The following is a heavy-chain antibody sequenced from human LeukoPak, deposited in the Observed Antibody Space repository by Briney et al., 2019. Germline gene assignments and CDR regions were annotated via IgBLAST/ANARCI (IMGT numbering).Heavy chain of an antibody. D-gene: IGHD3-10*01. CDR1: GLTFSGSA. V-gene: IGHV3-73*01. Sequence: RSGGSLKLSCAASGLTFSGSAIHWVRQASGKGLEWVGRIRSRPNNYATAYAASVKGRFTISRDDSKRTAYLQMNSLKTEDTAVYYWLELGPGTYAWGQGTLVTVSS. CDR3: LELGPGTYA. J-gene: IGHJ5*02. CDR2: IRSRPNNYAT.